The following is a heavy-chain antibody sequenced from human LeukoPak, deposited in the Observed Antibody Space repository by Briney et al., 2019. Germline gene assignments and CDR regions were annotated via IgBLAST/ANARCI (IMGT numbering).Heavy chain of an antibody. CDR2: IYYSGST. J-gene: IGHJ4*02. V-gene: IGHV4-59*01. CDR3: ARHGSGWYLYYFDY. CDR1: GGSISSYY. D-gene: IGHD6-19*01. Sequence: SETLSLTCTVSGGSISSYYWSWIRQPPGKGLEWIGYIYYSGSTNYNPSLKSRVTIPVDTSKNQFSLKLSSVTAADTAVYYCARHGSGWYLYYFDYWGQGTLVTVSS.